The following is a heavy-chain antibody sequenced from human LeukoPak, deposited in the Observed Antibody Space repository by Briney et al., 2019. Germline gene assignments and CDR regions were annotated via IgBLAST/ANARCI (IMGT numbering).Heavy chain of an antibody. CDR1: GGSFSDYY. CDR3: ARDDTYFYDSSGHGFDF. J-gene: IGHJ4*02. V-gene: IGHV4-34*01. Sequence: PSETLSLTCGVYGGSFSDYYWSWIRQPPGKGLEWIGEINHSGSTNYNPSLKSRVTISVDTSKNQFSLKVNSVTAADTALYFCARDDTYFYDSSGHGFDFWGQGTLVTVSS. D-gene: IGHD3-22*01. CDR2: INHSGST.